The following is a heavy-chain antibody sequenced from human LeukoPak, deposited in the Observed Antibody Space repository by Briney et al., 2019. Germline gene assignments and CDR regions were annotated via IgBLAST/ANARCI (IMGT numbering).Heavy chain of an antibody. Sequence: GRSLRLSCAASGFTFSSYGMHWVRQALGKGLEWVAVISYDGSNKYYADSVKGRFTISRDNSKNTLYLQMNSLRAEDTAVYYCAKEAHYYDSSGLGYWGQGTLVTVSS. D-gene: IGHD3-22*01. CDR1: GFTFSSYG. CDR2: ISYDGSNK. J-gene: IGHJ4*02. V-gene: IGHV3-30*18. CDR3: AKEAHYYDSSGLGY.